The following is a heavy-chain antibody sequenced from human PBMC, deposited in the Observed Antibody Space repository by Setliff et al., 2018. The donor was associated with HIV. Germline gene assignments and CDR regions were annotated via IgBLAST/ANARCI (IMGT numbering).Heavy chain of an antibody. CDR1: SGSISSYS. CDR3: ARDATSEGYMDV. J-gene: IGHJ6*03. V-gene: IGHV4-4*08. CDR2: IYTSGST. Sequence: PSETLSLTCTVSSGSISSYSWSWIRQPPGKGLEWIGYIYTSGSTNYNPSLKSRVTISVDTSENQFSLKLTSVTAADTAMYFCARDATSEGYMDVWGKGTTVTVSS.